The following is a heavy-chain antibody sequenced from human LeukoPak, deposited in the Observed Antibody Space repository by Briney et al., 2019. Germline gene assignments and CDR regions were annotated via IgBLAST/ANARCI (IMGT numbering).Heavy chain of an antibody. Sequence: PSETLSLTCSVSGGSISGSGYYWNWIRQPPGKGLEWVGSIYYSGTTYYNSSLKSRVTISEDTSKNRFSLMLTSVTAADTAVYYCARQVSDYFYYYIDVWGEGTTVIVSS. CDR3: ARQVSDYFYYYIDV. J-gene: IGHJ6*03. V-gene: IGHV4-39*01. CDR2: IYYSGTT. CDR1: GGSISGSGYY.